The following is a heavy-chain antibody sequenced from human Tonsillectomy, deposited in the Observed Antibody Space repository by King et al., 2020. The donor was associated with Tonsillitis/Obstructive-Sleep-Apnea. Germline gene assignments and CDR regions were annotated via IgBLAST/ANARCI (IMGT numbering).Heavy chain of an antibody. CDR3: AREMYYYDNSGYYYPARLLDY. D-gene: IGHD3-22*01. CDR1: GYTFSSYG. J-gene: IGHJ4*02. CDR2: ISVYNGNT. V-gene: IGHV1-18*01. Sequence: QLVQSGGEVKKPGASVKVSCKASGYTFSSYGISWVRQAPGQGLEWMGWISVYNGNTNYAQKLQGRVTMTTDTSTSTAYMELRSLRSDDTAVYYCAREMYYYDNSGYYYPARLLDYWRQGTRVTVSS.